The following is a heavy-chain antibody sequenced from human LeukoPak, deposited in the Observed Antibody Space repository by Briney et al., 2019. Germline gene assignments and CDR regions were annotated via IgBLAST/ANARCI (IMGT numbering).Heavy chain of an antibody. V-gene: IGHV1-2*02. D-gene: IGHD3-10*01. J-gene: IGHJ5*02. CDR1: GYTFTGYC. CDR3: ARVGIGITMVRGVSWFDP. CDR2: INPNSGGT. Sequence: ASVKVSCKASGYTFTGYCMHWVRQAPGQGLEWMGWINPNSGGTNYAQKFQGRVTMTRDTSISTAYMELSRLRSDDTAVYYCARVGIGITMVRGVSWFDPWGQGTLVTVSS.